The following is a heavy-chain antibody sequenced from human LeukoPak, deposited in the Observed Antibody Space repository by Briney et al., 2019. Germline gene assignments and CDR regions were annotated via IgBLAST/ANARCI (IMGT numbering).Heavy chain of an antibody. CDR3: AKIEWLRLPAHFDY. Sequence: GGSLRLSCAAPGFTFSSYGMSWVRQAPGKGLEWVSAISGSGGSTYYADSVRGRFTISRDNSKNTLYLQMNSLRAEDTAVYYCAKIEWLRLPAHFDYWGQGTLVTVSS. V-gene: IGHV3-23*01. D-gene: IGHD5-12*01. J-gene: IGHJ4*02. CDR2: ISGSGGST. CDR1: GFTFSSYG.